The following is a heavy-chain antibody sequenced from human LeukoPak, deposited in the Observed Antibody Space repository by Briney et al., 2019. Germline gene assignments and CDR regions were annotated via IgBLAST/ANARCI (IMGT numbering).Heavy chain of an antibody. CDR3: ARQSYDSSASPTFFDF. J-gene: IGHJ4*02. D-gene: IGHD3-22*01. CDR2: IYYSGIT. Sequence: PSETLSLTCTVSGGSISSSSYYWGWIRQPPGKGLEWIGTIYYSGITYYNPSLKSRVTISVDTSKNQFSLKLSSVTAADTAVYYCARQSYDSSASPTFFDFWGQGTLVTVPS. CDR1: GGSISSSSYY. V-gene: IGHV4-39*01.